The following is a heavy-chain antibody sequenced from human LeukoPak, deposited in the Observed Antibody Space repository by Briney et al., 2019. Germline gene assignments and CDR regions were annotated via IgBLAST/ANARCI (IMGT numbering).Heavy chain of an antibody. J-gene: IGHJ4*02. Sequence: SETLSLTCTVSGGSISSTYYWDWIRQPPGKGLEWIGSIYYSGTTYYNPSLKSRVTISVDTSKNQFSLKLSSVTAADTAVYYCARAPRRGSGSYYNPVYFDYWGQGTLVTVSS. CDR3: ARAPRRGSGSYYNPVYFDY. V-gene: IGHV4-39*07. CDR1: GGSISSTYY. CDR2: IYYSGTT. D-gene: IGHD3-10*01.